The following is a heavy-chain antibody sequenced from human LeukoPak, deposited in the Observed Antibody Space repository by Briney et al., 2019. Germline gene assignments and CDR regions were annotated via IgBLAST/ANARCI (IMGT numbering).Heavy chain of an antibody. J-gene: IGHJ4*02. D-gene: IGHD3-22*01. CDR2: ISGSGGST. CDR1: GFTFSSYA. V-gene: IGHV3-23*01. CDR3: AKVVVVRWYCDY. Sequence: TGGSLRLSCAASGFTFSSYAMSWVRQAPGKGLEWGSAISGSGGSTYYADAVKGRFSISRDNSQNTLYLQTNSLRAEDTAGYYCAKVVVVRWYCDYGAQGPLVTVSS.